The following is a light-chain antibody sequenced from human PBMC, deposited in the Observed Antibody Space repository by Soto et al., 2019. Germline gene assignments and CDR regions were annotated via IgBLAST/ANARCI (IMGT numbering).Light chain of an antibody. V-gene: IGKV3-15*01. CDR1: QMISHS. CDR2: GTS. Sequence: EIVMTPSPVTLSVSPGERSTLSCRAIQMISHSSECYQQKHGQCPSLLIYGTSTRAGGVPARFSGGGSGTEFTLTITSQQSADFAVYYCHQYNGWPRTFGQGTKVDSK. CDR3: HQYNGWPRT. J-gene: IGKJ1*01.